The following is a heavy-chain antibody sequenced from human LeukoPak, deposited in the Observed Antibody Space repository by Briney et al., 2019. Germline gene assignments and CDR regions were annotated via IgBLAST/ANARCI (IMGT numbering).Heavy chain of an antibody. Sequence: PGRSLRLSCAASGFSFEAYGMYWVRQAPGKGLEWVSGITWNSDDMAYADSVKGRFTISRDNAKNCLYLQMNSLTVEDTALYYCTRVTSWRTGFDCWGQGTLVTVSS. CDR2: ITWNSDDM. CDR3: TRVTSWRTGFDC. CDR1: GFSFEAYG. D-gene: IGHD1-1*01. V-gene: IGHV3-9*01. J-gene: IGHJ4*02.